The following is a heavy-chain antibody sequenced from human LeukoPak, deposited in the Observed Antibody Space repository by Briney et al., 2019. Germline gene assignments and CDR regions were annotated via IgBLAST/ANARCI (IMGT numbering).Heavy chain of an antibody. CDR3: ARDSLERGAPVDY. D-gene: IGHD1-26*01. V-gene: IGHV3-66*01. CDR2: IYSGGST. Sequence: TGGFLRLSCAASGFTVSSNYMSWVRQAPGKGLEWVSVIYSGGSTYYADSVKGRFTISRDNSKNTLYLQMNSLRAEDTAVYYCARDSLERGAPVDYWGQGTLVTVSS. CDR1: GFTVSSNY. J-gene: IGHJ4*02.